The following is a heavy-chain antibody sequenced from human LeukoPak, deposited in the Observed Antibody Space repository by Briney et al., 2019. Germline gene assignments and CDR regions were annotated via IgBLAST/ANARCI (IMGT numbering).Heavy chain of an antibody. J-gene: IGHJ4*02. CDR2: VGGGGQRT. CDR1: GLSFGAHA. D-gene: IGHD2-15*01. CDR3: AKDRGYYVDTGTINF. V-gene: IGHV3-23*01. Sequence: GGSLRLSCAASGLSFGAHAMHWVRQAPGMGLEWVSGVGGGGQRTHYADSVKGRFTISRDNSKNTLYLQMNSLRAEDTAVYYCAKDRGYYVDTGTINFWGQGTLVAVSS.